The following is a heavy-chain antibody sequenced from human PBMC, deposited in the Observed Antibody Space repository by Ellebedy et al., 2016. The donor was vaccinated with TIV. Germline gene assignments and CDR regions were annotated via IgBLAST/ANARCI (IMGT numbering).Heavy chain of an antibody. CDR3: AYGTHDVGFDP. J-gene: IGHJ5*02. D-gene: IGHD3-10*01. CDR1: GDSVSSNSGA. V-gene: IGHV6-1*01. CDR2: TYYRSKWYN. Sequence: SQTLSLTXXISGDSVSSNSGAWNWIRQPPSRGLEWLGRTYYRSKWYNDYAVSVKSRISINPDTSKNQFSLHLNSVTPEDTAVYYCAYGTHDVGFDPWGQGTLVTVSS.